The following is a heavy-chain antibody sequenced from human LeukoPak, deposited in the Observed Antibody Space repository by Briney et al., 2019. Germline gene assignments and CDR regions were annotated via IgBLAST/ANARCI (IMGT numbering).Heavy chain of an antibody. Sequence: GGSLRLSCAASGFTFSSYSMNWVRQAPGKGLEWVSSISSSSSYIYYADSVKGRFTISRDNAKNSLYLQMNSLRAEDTAVYYCAKSYNGYESKPDYWGQGTLVTVSS. V-gene: IGHV3-21*04. CDR3: AKSYNGYESKPDY. CDR1: GFTFSSYS. CDR2: ISSSSSYI. J-gene: IGHJ4*02. D-gene: IGHD5-12*01.